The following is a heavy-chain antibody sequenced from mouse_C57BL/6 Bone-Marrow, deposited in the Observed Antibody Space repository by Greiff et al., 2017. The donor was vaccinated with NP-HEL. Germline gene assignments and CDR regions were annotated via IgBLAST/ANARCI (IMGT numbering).Heavy chain of an antibody. J-gene: IGHJ2*01. CDR1: GYTFTDYY. CDR3: ARWVYDGYSFDY. V-gene: IGHV1-26*01. Sequence: EVQLEQSGPELVKPGASVKISCKASGYTFTDYYMNWVKQSHGKSLEWIGDINPNNGGTSYNQKFKGKATLTVDKSSSTAYMELRSLTSEDSAVYYCARWVYDGYSFDYWGQGTTLTVSS. CDR2: INPNNGGT. D-gene: IGHD2-3*01.